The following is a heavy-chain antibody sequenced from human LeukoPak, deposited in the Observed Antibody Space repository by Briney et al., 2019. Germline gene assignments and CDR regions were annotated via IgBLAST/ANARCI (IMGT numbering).Heavy chain of an antibody. V-gene: IGHV3-30-3*01. Sequence: GGSLRLSCAASGFTFSSYAMHWVRQAPGKGLEWVAVISYDGSNKYYADSVKGRFTISRDNAKNTLYLQMNSLRAEDTAVYYCARDGIPSDAFDIWGQGTMVTVSS. CDR2: ISYDGSNK. J-gene: IGHJ3*02. CDR1: GFTFSSYA. D-gene: IGHD1-1*01. CDR3: ARDGIPSDAFDI.